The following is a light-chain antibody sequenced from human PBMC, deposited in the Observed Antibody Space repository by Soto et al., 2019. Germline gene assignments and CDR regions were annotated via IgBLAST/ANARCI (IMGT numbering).Light chain of an antibody. J-gene: IGLJ3*02. CDR2: EVT. CDR1: SSDVGAYNY. Sequence: QSALTQPPSASGSPGQSVTSSCTGTSSDVGAYNYVSWYQQHAGKAPKLVIYEVTKRPSGVPDRFSGSKSANTASLTVSGLQAEDEADYYCSSFASSNTWVFGGGTKLTV. CDR3: SSFASSNTWV. V-gene: IGLV2-8*01.